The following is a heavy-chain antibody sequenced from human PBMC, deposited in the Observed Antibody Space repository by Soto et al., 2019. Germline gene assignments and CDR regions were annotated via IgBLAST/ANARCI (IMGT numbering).Heavy chain of an antibody. V-gene: IGHV3-23*01. CDR2: ISGSGGST. J-gene: IGHJ4*02. CDR1: GFTFSSYA. CDR3: AKMAGKVVSHFDY. Sequence: SGGSLRLSCAASGFTFSSYAMSWVRQAPGKGLEWVSAISGSGGSTYYADSVKGRFTISRDNSKNTLYLQMNSLGAEDTAVYYCAKMAGKVVSHFDYWGQGTLVTVSS.